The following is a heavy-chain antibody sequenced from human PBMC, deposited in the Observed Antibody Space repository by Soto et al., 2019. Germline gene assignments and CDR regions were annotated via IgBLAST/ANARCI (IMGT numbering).Heavy chain of an antibody. V-gene: IGHV4-59*08. Sequence: QVQLQESGPGLVKPSETLSLTCTVSGGSISSYYWNWIRQPPGKGLEWIGYIYYSGSTNYNPSLKSRVIISVDTSKYHFSLNLSSVTAADTAMYYCASRGGGKSFEYWGQGTLVTVSS. J-gene: IGHJ4*02. CDR1: GGSISSYY. CDR2: IYYSGST. CDR3: ASRGGGKSFEY. D-gene: IGHD2-15*01.